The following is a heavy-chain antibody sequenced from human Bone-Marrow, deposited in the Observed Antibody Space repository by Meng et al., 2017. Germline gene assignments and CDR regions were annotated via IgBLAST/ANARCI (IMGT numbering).Heavy chain of an antibody. CDR3: AREQRDYYDSSGFLPERYYYSMDV. D-gene: IGHD3-22*01. CDR2: IYSGGST. J-gene: IGHJ6*02. CDR1: GFTVSSNY. Sequence: GESLKISCAASGFTVSSNYMSWVRQAPGKGLEWVSVIYSGGSTYYADTVKGRFTISRDNSKHTLYLQMNSLRAEDTSVYYCAREQRDYYDSSGFLPERYYYSMDVWGQGTMVTVSS. V-gene: IGHV3-66*02.